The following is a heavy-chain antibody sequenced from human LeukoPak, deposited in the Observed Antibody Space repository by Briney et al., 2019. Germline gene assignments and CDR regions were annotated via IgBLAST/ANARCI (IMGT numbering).Heavy chain of an antibody. CDR2: ISSSSSYR. Sequence: KAGGSLRLSCAASGFTFSSYSMNWVRQAPGKGLEWVSSISSSSSYRYYADSVKGRFTISRDNAKNSLYLQMNSLRAEDTAVYYCARASAVAGTRRYWGQGTLVTVSS. CDR3: ARASAVAGTRRY. D-gene: IGHD6-19*01. J-gene: IGHJ4*02. CDR1: GFTFSSYS. V-gene: IGHV3-21*01.